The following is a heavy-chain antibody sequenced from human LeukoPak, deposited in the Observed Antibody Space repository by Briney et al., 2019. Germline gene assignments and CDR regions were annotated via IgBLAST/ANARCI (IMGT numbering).Heavy chain of an antibody. Sequence: GGSLRLSCAASGFTFSSYSMYWVRQAPGKGLEWVSYITSSSTTIYHADSVKGRFTISRDNAKNSLYLQMNSLRAEDTAVYYCARGIHNRVPKENFDYWGQGTLVTVSS. CDR2: ITSSSTTI. CDR1: GFTFSSYS. J-gene: IGHJ4*02. V-gene: IGHV3-48*01. D-gene: IGHD2/OR15-2a*01. CDR3: ARGIHNRVPKENFDY.